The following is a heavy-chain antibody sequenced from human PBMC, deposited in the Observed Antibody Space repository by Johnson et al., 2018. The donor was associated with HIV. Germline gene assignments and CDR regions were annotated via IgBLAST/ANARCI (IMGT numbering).Heavy chain of an antibody. CDR1: GFTFSDYY. D-gene: IGHD7-27*01. J-gene: IGHJ3*02. CDR2: ISSSGSTI. V-gene: IGHV3-11*04. Sequence: QVQLVESGGGVVQPGRSLRLSCAASGFTFSDYYMSWIRQAPGKGLEWVSYISSSGSTIYYADSVKGRFTISRDNAKTSLYLQMNRLSAEDTAVDYCARDRTITGEEAVDIWGQGTMVTVSS. CDR3: ARDRTITGEEAVDI.